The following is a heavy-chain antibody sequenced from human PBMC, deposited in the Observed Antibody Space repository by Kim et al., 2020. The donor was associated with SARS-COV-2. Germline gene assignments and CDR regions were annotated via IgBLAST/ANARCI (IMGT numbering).Heavy chain of an antibody. D-gene: IGHD3-9*01. V-gene: IGHV1-46*01. J-gene: IGHJ4*02. Sequence: KFQGRVTMTRDTSTSTVYMELSSLRSEDTAVYYCARDNGRYFDWLRYFDYWGQGTLVTVSS. CDR3: ARDNGRYFDWLRYFDY.